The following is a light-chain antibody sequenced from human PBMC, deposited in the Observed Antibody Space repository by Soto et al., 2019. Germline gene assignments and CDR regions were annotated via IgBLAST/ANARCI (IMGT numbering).Light chain of an antibody. V-gene: IGKV3-20*01. J-gene: IGKJ1*01. CDR1: QSVRSSY. CDR2: GAS. Sequence: EIVLTQSPGSLSLSPGERATLSCRASQSVRSSYLAWYQQKPGQAPRLLIYGASSRTTGIPDRFSGSGSGTDFTLTISRLEPEDFAVYFCQHYGGSVQTFGQGTKVDI. CDR3: QHYGGSVQT.